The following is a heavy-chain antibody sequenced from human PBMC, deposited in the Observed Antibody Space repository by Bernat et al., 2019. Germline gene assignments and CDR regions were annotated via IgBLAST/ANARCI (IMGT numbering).Heavy chain of an antibody. J-gene: IGHJ4*02. Sequence: EVQLVESGGGLVKPGGSLRLSCAASGFTFSSYGMTWVRQAPGKGLEWVSHISSSSTVISYADSVKGRFTISRDNAKNSLYLQMNSLRAEDTAIYYCARDPDGDYDFDYWGQGTLVTVSS. CDR1: GFTFSSYG. D-gene: IGHD4-17*01. V-gene: IGHV3-21*01. CDR2: ISSSSTVI. CDR3: ARDPDGDYDFDY.